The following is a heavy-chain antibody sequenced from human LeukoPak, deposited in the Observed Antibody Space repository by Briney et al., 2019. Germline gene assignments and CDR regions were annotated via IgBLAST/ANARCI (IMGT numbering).Heavy chain of an antibody. D-gene: IGHD3-10*01. Sequence: PGGSLRLSCAASGFTFSSYAMSWVRQAPGKGLEWVSAISGSGGSTYYADSVKGRFTISRDNSKNTLYLQMNSLRAEDTAVYYCAKEEESMARGVIITHLDYWGQGTLVTVSS. CDR2: ISGSGGST. J-gene: IGHJ4*02. V-gene: IGHV3-23*01. CDR3: AKEEESMARGVIITHLDY. CDR1: GFTFSSYA.